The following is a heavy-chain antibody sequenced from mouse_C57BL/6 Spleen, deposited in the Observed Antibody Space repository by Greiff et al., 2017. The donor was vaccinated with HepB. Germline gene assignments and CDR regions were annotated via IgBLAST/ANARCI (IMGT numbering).Heavy chain of an antibody. CDR3: ARTGIYYGNNEGYFDY. V-gene: IGHV1-55*01. CDR1: GYTFTSYW. CDR2: IYPGSGST. D-gene: IGHD2-1*01. J-gene: IGHJ2*01. Sequence: QVQLQQPGAELVKPGASVKMSCKASGYTFTSYWITWVKQRPGQGLEWIGDIYPGSGSTNYNEKFKSKATPTVDTSSSTADMQLSSLTSEDSAVYYCARTGIYYGNNEGYFDYWGQGTTLTVSS.